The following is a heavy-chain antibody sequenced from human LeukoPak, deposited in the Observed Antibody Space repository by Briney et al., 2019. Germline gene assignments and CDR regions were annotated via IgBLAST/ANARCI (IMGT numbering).Heavy chain of an antibody. CDR1: GFTFSSYG. CDR3: AKAQGIAAAGTVIDY. Sequence: GGSLRLSCAASGFTFSSYGMHWVRQAPGKGLEWVAVISHDGSNKYYADSVKGRFTISRDNSKNTLYLQMNSLRAEDTAFYYCAKAQGIAAAGTVIDYWGQGTLVTVSS. CDR2: ISHDGSNK. D-gene: IGHD6-13*01. J-gene: IGHJ4*02. V-gene: IGHV3-30*18.